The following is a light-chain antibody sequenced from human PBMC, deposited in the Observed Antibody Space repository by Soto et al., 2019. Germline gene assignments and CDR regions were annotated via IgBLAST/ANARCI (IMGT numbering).Light chain of an antibody. J-gene: IGKJ4*01. Sequence: EIVLTQSPGTLSLSPGERATLSCRASQSVSSSFLAWYQQKPGQAPRLLIYGASSRATVIPDMFSGSGSGTDFPLTISRLEPEDGAVYYCQQYDRAPLTFGGGTKVEIK. CDR3: QQYDRAPLT. CDR2: GAS. CDR1: QSVSSSF. V-gene: IGKV3-20*01.